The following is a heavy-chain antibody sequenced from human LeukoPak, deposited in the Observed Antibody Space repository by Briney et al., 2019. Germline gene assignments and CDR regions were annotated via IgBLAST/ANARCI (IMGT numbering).Heavy chain of an antibody. Sequence: GASVKVSCKASGYTFTSYGISWVRQAPGQGLGWMGWINTNTGNPTYAQGFTGRFVFSLDTSVSTAYLQISSLKAEDTAVYYCARALAVGGSYYYYMDVWGKGTTVTVSS. CDR2: INTNTGNP. V-gene: IGHV7-4-1*02. CDR3: ARALAVGGSYYYYMDV. J-gene: IGHJ6*03. D-gene: IGHD6-19*01. CDR1: GYTFTSYG.